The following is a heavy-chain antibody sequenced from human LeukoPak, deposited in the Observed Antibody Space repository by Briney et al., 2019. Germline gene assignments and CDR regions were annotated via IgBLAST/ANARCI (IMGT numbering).Heavy chain of an antibody. J-gene: IGHJ6*02. V-gene: IGHV3-23*01. CDR2: ISDSGGRT. CDR1: GFTVSSSY. D-gene: IGHD3-9*01. Sequence: GGSLRLSCAVSGFTVSSSYMSWVRQSPRKGLEWVAGISDSGGRTDYADSVKGRFTISRDNPKNTLYLQMNSLRAEDTAVYFCARADILTGYYPGMDVWGQGTTVTVSS. CDR3: ARADILTGYYPGMDV.